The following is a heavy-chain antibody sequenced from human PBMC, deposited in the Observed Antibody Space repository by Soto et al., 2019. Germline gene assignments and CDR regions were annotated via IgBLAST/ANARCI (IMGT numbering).Heavy chain of an antibody. V-gene: IGHV4-59*01. CDR3: ALRSMAVVPEY. CDR1: GDSISSYY. D-gene: IGHD3-22*01. J-gene: IGHJ4*02. CDR2: LYYGRSA. Sequence: QVQLQESGPGLVKPSETLSLTCAVSGDSISSYYCMWIRQPPGKGLESSGYLYYGRSANYNPYLKSRVTLSVDTSTNQCSLTLSAMTAADTAVYYCALRSMAVVPEYWGQGTLVTVSS.